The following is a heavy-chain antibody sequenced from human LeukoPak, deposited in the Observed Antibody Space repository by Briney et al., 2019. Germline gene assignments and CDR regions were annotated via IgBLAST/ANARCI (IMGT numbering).Heavy chain of an antibody. J-gene: IGHJ5*02. D-gene: IGHD5-24*01. CDR2: IWYDGSIK. CDR1: GFTFSNYG. Sequence: GGSLRLSCAASGFTFSNYGMHWVRQAPGKGLEWVAVIWYDGSIKYYADSVRGRFSISRDNAQTSLYLQMNSLRAEDTAVYYCARASDPWLQLTWGQGTLVTVSS. V-gene: IGHV3-33*01. CDR3: ARASDPWLQLT.